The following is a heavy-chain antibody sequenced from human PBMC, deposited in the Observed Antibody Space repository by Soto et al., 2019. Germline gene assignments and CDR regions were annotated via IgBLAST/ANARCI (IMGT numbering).Heavy chain of an antibody. CDR1: GFNFSSYE. D-gene: IGHD3-22*01. CDR2: ISSSGNRI. CDR3: ARGVYDSNGYSYP. Sequence: GGSLRLSCAASGFNFSSYEMNWVRQAPGKGLEWISYISSSGNRIYYADSVKGRFTISRDNPKNSLYLQMNSLRAEDTAVYYCARGVYDSNGYSYPWGQGTLVTVSS. J-gene: IGHJ5*02. V-gene: IGHV3-48*03.